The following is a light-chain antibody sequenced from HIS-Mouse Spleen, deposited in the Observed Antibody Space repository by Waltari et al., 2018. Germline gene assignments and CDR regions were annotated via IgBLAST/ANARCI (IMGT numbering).Light chain of an antibody. J-gene: IGLJ2*01. CDR1: ALPKKF. V-gene: IGLV3-10*01. CDR2: EDS. CDR3: YSTDSSGNHRV. Sequence: SYELTQPLSVSVFPGQKARNHCSGDALPKKFAYWYQQKSGQAPVLVIYEDSKRPSGIPERFSGSSSGTMATLTISGAQVEDEADYYCYSTDSSGNHRVFGGGTKLTVL.